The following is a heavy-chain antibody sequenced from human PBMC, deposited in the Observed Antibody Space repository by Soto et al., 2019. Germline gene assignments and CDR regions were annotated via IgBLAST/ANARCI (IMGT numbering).Heavy chain of an antibody. J-gene: IGHJ4*02. V-gene: IGHV4-4*07. CDR3: AREGSYSAYNFAHGIQLWSFDF. CDR2: IFSSGST. Sequence: PSETLSLICTVSGGSINTFYWSWVRQPAWKGLEWIGRIFSSGSTSFNPSLESRVAMSVDTSKNHFSLNLSSVTAADMAVYYCAREGSYSAYNFAHGIQLWSFDFWGQGALVTVSS. D-gene: IGHD5-12*01. CDR1: GGSINTFY.